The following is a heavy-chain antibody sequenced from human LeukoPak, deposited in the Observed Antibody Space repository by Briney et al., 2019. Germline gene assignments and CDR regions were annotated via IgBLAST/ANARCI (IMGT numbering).Heavy chain of an antibody. CDR2: ISAYNGNT. Sequence: ASVKVSCKASGGTFNSYPISWVRQAPGQGLEWMGWISAYNGNTNYAQKLQGRVTMTTDTSTSTAYMELRSLRSDDTAVYYCARVGGSGSYYRRVEDYWGQGTLVTVSS. J-gene: IGHJ4*02. D-gene: IGHD3-10*01. CDR1: GGTFNSYP. CDR3: ARVGGSGSYYRRVEDY. V-gene: IGHV1-18*01.